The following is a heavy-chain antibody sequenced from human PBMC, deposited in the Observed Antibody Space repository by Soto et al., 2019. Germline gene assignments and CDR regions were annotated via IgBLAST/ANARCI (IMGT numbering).Heavy chain of an antibody. CDR3: AREXKEQQLYYYYYYYGMDV. CDR1: GFTFSSYG. V-gene: IGHV3-33*01. Sequence: QPGGSLRLSCAASGFTFSSYGMHWVRQAPGKGLEWVAVIWYDGSNKYYADSVKGRFTISRDNSKNTLYLQMNSLRAEDTAVYYCAREXKEQQLYYYYYYYGMDVWGRGTTVTVSS. CDR2: IWYDGSNK. D-gene: IGHD6-13*01. J-gene: IGHJ6*02.